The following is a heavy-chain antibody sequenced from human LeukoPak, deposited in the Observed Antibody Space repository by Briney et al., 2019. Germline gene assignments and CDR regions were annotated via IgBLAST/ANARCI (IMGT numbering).Heavy chain of an antibody. Sequence: PSETLSLTCTVSGGYLSCYYWSWIRQPPGNGLEWIGYIYYSGSTNYNPSLKSRVTISVDTSKKQLSLKLSSVTAADTAVYYCARVYYSSSYDYWYFDLWGRGTLVTVSS. CDR2: IYYSGST. V-gene: IGHV4-59*01. CDR3: ARVYYSSSYDYWYFDL. J-gene: IGHJ2*01. CDR1: GGYLSCYY. D-gene: IGHD6-13*01.